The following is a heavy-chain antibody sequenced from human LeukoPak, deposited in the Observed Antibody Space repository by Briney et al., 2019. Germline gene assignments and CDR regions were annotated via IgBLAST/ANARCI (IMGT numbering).Heavy chain of an antibody. D-gene: IGHD1-26*01. Sequence: ASVKVSCKASGYTFTSYGISWVRHAPGQGLEWMGWISVNNGNTKYNTKYAQNLQGRVTMTTDISTSTAYMELRTLRSDDTAVYYCARDRDRSGSQSYWGQGTLVTVSS. CDR1: GYTFTSYG. J-gene: IGHJ4*02. CDR2: ISVNNGNTKYNT. V-gene: IGHV1-18*01. CDR3: ARDRDRSGSQSY.